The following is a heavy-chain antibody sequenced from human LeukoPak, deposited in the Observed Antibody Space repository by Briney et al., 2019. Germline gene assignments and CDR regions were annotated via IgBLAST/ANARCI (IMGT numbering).Heavy chain of an antibody. J-gene: IGHJ3*02. CDR1: GYTFTGYY. Sequence: GASVKVSCKASGYTFTGYYMHWVRQAPGQGLEWMGRINPNSGGTNYAQKFQGRVTMTRDTSISTTYIELSRLRSDDTTVYYCARDLRYYYDRRSDPGIWGPGPMVTVSS. D-gene: IGHD3-22*01. V-gene: IGHV1-2*06. CDR3: ARDLRYYYDRRSDPGI. CDR2: INPNSGGT.